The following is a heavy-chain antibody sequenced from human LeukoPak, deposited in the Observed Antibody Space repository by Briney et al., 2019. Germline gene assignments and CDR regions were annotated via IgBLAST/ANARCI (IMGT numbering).Heavy chain of an antibody. CDR2: INGDGIST. CDR1: GFTSSNYW. CDR3: ARDVGNFDY. J-gene: IGHJ4*02. V-gene: IGHV3-74*01. Sequence: GGSLRLSCAASGFTSSNYWMHWVRQAPGKGLVWVSRINGDGISTGYADSVKGRFTVSRDNAKKTLYLQMNSLRAEDTAVYYCARDVGNFDYWGQGTLVTVSS.